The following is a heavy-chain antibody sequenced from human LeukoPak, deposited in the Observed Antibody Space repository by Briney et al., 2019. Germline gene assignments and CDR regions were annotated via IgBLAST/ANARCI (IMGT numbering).Heavy chain of an antibody. CDR3: ARDGPVGAGDY. J-gene: IGHJ4*02. D-gene: IGHD1-26*01. Sequence: SETLSRTCTVSGGSISSYYWSWIRQPPGKGLEWIGYIYYSGSTNYNPSLKSRVTISVDTSKNQFSLKLSSVTAADTAVYYCARDGPVGAGDYWGQGTLVTVSS. CDR1: GGSISSYY. V-gene: IGHV4-59*01. CDR2: IYYSGST.